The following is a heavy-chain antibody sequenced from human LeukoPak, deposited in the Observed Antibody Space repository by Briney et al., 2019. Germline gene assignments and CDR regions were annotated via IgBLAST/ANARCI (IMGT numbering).Heavy chain of an antibody. J-gene: IGHJ3*02. D-gene: IGHD3-9*01. CDR2: ISGSGGST. V-gene: IGHV3-23*01. CDR1: GFTFSSYA. Sequence: GGSLRLSCAASGFTFSSYALSWVRQAPGKGLEWVSAISGSGGSTYYADSVKGRFTISRDNSKNTLYLQMNSLRAEDTAVYYCAKDLTIQGRLHDAFDIWGQGTMVTVSS. CDR3: AKDLTIQGRLHDAFDI.